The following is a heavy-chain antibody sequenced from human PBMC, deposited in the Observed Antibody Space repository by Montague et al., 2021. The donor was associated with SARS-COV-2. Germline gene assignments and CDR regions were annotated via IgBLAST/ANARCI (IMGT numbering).Heavy chain of an antibody. D-gene: IGHD2-21*02. J-gene: IGHJ4*02. CDR2: ISYDGSNK. CDR3: ASTLVVTATPIDY. Sequence: SLRLSCAASGFTFSSYAMHWVRQAPGKGLEWVAVISYDGSNKYYADSVKGRFTISRDNFKNTLYLQMNSLRAEDTAVYYCASTLVVTATPIDYWGQGTLVTVSS. CDR1: GFTFSSYA. V-gene: IGHV3-30-3*01.